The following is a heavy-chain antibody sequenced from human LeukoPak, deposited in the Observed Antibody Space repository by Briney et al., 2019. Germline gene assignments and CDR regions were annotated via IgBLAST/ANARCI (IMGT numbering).Heavy chain of an antibody. Sequence: ASVKVSCKASGYTFTSYGISWVRQAPGQPLEWMGWISAYNGDTNYAQKLQGRVTMTTDTSTSTAYMELRSLRSDDTAVYYCASGRSIGYYYYYGMDVWGQGTTVTVSS. CDR2: ISAYNGDT. CDR1: GYTFTSYG. D-gene: IGHD1-26*01. J-gene: IGHJ6*02. CDR3: ASGRSIGYYYYYGMDV. V-gene: IGHV1-18*01.